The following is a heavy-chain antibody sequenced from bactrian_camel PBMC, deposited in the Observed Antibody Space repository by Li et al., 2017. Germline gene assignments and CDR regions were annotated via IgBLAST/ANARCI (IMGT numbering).Heavy chain of an antibody. CDR2: ISGGGST. CDR3: AAEPRGSAY. V-gene: IGHV3S31*01. Sequence: DVQLVESGGGLVQPGGSLRLSCAASGFTSSSYAMTWVRQAPGKGLEWVSAISGGGSTYYEDSVKGRFTISRDNAKNTLYLQMNSLKTEDTAVYHCAAEPRGSAYWGQGTQVTVS. D-gene: IGHD3*01. J-gene: IGHJ4*01. CDR1: GFTSSSYA.